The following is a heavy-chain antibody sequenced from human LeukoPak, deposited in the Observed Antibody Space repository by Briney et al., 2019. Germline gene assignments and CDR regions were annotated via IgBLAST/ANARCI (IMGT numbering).Heavy chain of an antibody. J-gene: IGHJ4*02. Sequence: GRSLRLSCAASGFTFSSYAMHGVRQAPGKGLEWVAVISYEGSNKYYADSVKGRFTISRDSSKNKLYLQMNSLRAEDTAVYYCARAMMVRGVINDWGQGTLVTVSS. CDR1: GFTFSSYA. CDR3: ARAMMVRGVIND. V-gene: IGHV3-30*14. D-gene: IGHD3-10*01. CDR2: ISYEGSNK.